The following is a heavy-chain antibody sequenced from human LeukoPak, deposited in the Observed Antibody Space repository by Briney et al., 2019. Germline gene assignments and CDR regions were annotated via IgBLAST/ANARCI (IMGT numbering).Heavy chain of an antibody. J-gene: IGHJ4*02. CDR1: GFTFSSIA. CDR3: AKGQELDDGVFDS. V-gene: IGHV3-23*01. CDR2: IRSNGETT. D-gene: IGHD1-1*01. Sequence: GGSLRLSCAASGFTFSSIAMTWVRQAPGKGLEWVSTIRSNGETTYNADSVKGRFTISRDNSKKTLYLQLYSLRVEDTAIYYCAKGQELDDGVFDSWGQGTLVTVSS.